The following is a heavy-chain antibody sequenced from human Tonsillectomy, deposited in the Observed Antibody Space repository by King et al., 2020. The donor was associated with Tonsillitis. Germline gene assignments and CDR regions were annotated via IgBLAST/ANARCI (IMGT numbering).Heavy chain of an antibody. CDR3: ARAPGIME. J-gene: IGHJ4*02. Sequence: VQLQESGPGLVKPSETLSLTCAVSGYSISSGYYWGWIRQPPGKGLEWIGSIYPSGSTYDNPSLKSRVTISVDTSKNQFSLKLSSVTAADTAVYYCARAPGIMEWGQGTLVTVSS. CDR2: IYPSGST. CDR1: GYSISSGYY. V-gene: IGHV4-38-2*01. D-gene: IGHD3-3*01.